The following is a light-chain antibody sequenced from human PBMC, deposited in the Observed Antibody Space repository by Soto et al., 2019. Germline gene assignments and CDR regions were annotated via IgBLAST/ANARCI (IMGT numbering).Light chain of an antibody. CDR3: QAWDNSLV. CDR2: QDS. Sequence: SYELTQPPSVSVSPGQTASITCSGDKLGDKYACWYQQKPGQSPVLVIYQDSKRPSGIPERFSGSNSGSTATLTISGTQAMDEADYYCQAWDNSLVFGGGTKVTVL. J-gene: IGLJ2*01. CDR1: KLGDKY. V-gene: IGLV3-1*01.